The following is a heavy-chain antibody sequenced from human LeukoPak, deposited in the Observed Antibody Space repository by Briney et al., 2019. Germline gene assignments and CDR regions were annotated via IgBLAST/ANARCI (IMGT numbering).Heavy chain of an antibody. CDR2: IYTSGST. J-gene: IGHJ6*03. Sequence: SETLSLTCTVSGGSISSYYWSWIRQPAGKGLEWIGRIYTSGSTSYNPSLKSRVTISVDRSKNQFSLKLSSVTAADTAVYYCARTYCGGDCRGYYYHYYMDVWGKGTTVTISS. D-gene: IGHD2-21*02. CDR1: GGSISSYY. V-gene: IGHV4-4*07. CDR3: ARTYCGGDCRGYYYHYYMDV.